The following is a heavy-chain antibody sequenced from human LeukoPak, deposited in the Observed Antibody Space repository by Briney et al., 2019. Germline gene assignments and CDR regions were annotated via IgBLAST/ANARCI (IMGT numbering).Heavy chain of an antibody. J-gene: IGHJ4*02. V-gene: IGHV1-69*13. CDR2: IIPIFGTA. Sequence: SVKVSCKASGGTLSSYAISWVRQAPGQGLEWMGGIIPIFGTANYAQKFQGRVTITADESTSTAYMELSSLRSGDTAVYYCARDWARDGYNSFGYWGQGTLVTVSS. CDR3: ARDWARDGYNSFGY. D-gene: IGHD5-24*01. CDR1: GGTLSSYA.